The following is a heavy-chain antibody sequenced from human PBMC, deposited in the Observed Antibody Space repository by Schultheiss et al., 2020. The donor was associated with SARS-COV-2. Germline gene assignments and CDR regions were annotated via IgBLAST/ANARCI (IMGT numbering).Heavy chain of an antibody. CDR1: GGSISSGGYY. Sequence: SETLSLTCTVSGGSISSGGYYWSWIRQPPGKGLEWIGEINHSGSTNYNPSLKSRVTISVDTSKNQFSLKLSSVTAADTAVYYCARGRFTSSWYTPPRVWFDPWGQGTLVTVSS. J-gene: IGHJ5*02. D-gene: IGHD6-13*01. CDR3: ARGRFTSSWYTPPRVWFDP. CDR2: INHSGST. V-gene: IGHV4-61*08.